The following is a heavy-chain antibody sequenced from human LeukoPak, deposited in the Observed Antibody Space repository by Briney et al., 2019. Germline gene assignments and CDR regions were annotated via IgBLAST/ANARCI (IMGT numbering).Heavy chain of an antibody. CDR2: IYSGGST. CDR1: GFTVSSNY. D-gene: IGHD2-15*01. J-gene: IGHJ6*03. CDR3: AREAWADKFRSGYYYMDV. V-gene: IGHV3-53*01. Sequence: GSLRLSCAASGFTVSSNYMSWVRQAPGKGLEWVSVIYSGGSTYYADPVKGRFTISRDNSKNTLYLQMNSLRAEDTAVYYCAREAWADKFRSGYYYMDVWGKGTTVTVSS.